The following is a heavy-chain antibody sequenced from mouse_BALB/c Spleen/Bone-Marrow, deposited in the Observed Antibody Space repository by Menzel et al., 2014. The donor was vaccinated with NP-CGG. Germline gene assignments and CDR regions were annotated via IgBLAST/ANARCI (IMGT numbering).Heavy chain of an antibody. CDR3: VLYYDYDVGY. J-gene: IGHJ2*01. D-gene: IGHD2-4*01. CDR2: IDPANGNT. CDR1: GFNIKDTY. V-gene: IGHV14-3*02. Sequence: EVKLQESGAELVKPGASVKLSCTASGFNIKDTYMHWVKQRPEQSLEWIGRIDPANGNTKYDPKFQGKATITADTSSNTAYLQLSSLTSEDTAVYYCVLYYDYDVGYWGQGTTLTVSS.